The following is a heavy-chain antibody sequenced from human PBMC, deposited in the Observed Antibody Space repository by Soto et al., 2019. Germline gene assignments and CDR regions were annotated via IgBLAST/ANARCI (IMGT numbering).Heavy chain of an antibody. CDR3: ARDRGSGWYSGFDY. V-gene: IGHV3-64*02. Sequence: EVQLVESGEGLVQPGGSLRLSCAASGFTFSSYAMHWVRQAPGKGLEYVSAISSNGGSTYYADSVKGRFTISRDNSKNTLYLQMGSLRAEDMAVYYCARDRGSGWYSGFDYWGLGTLVTVSS. J-gene: IGHJ4*02. CDR1: GFTFSSYA. CDR2: ISSNGGST. D-gene: IGHD6-19*01.